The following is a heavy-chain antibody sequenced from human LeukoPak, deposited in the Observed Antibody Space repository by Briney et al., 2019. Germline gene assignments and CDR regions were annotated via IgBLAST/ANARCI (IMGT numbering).Heavy chain of an antibody. CDR3: ASVYYYDSGSRLDY. V-gene: IGHV4-30-4*01. Sequence: SETLSLTCTVSGGSISSGDYYWSWIRQPPGKGLEWIGYIYYSGSTYYNPSLKGRVTISVDTSKNQFSLKLSSVTAADTAMYYCASVYYYDSGSRLDYWGQGTLVTVSS. CDR2: IYYSGST. J-gene: IGHJ4*02. D-gene: IGHD3-10*01. CDR1: GGSISSGDYY.